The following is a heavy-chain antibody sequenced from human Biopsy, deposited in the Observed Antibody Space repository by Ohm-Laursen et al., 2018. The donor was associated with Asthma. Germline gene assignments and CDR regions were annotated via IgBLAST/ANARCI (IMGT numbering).Heavy chain of an antibody. D-gene: IGHD1-20*01. Sequence: TLSLTCTVSGGSISSGGFSWTWIRQPPGKGLEWIGYMFHRGTTHYNPSLRSRVTISADTSKNQFHLNLSSVTAADTAVYFCARAAITGIRGWFDPWGQGTQVTVSS. CDR3: ARAAITGIRGWFDP. J-gene: IGHJ5*02. CDR2: MFHRGTT. V-gene: IGHV4-30-2*01. CDR1: GGSISSGGFS.